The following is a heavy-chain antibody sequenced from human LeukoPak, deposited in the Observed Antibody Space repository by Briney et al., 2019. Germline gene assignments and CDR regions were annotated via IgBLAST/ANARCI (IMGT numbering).Heavy chain of an antibody. CDR3: ARDRSANSRVYYFDY. CDR1: GFTFSSYA. Sequence: GGSLRLSCSASGFTFSSYAMHWVRQAPGKGLEYVSAISSNGGSTYYADSVKGRFTISRDNSKNTPYLQMSSLRAEDTAVYYCARDRSANSRVYYFDYWGQGTLVTVSS. CDR2: ISSNGGST. V-gene: IGHV3-64D*06. D-gene: IGHD4/OR15-4a*01. J-gene: IGHJ4*02.